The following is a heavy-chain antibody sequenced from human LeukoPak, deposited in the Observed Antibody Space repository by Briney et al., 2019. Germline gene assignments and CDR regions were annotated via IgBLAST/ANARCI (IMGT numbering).Heavy chain of an antibody. CDR3: ARHSIVVVPAAPGGDAFDI. Sequence: NPSETLSLTCTVSGGSISSSSYYWGWIRQPPGKGLEWIGSIYYSGSTYYNPSLKSRATISVDTSKNQFSLKLSSVTAADTAVYYCARHSIVVVPAAPGGDAFDIWGQGTMVTVSS. J-gene: IGHJ3*02. D-gene: IGHD2-2*01. V-gene: IGHV4-39*01. CDR1: GGSISSSSYY. CDR2: IYYSGST.